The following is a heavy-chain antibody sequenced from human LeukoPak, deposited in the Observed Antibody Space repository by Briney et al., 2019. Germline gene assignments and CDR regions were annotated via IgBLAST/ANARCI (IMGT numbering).Heavy chain of an antibody. CDR2: ISSSSSYT. D-gene: IGHD3-10*01. CDR1: GFSFSDYY. V-gene: IGHV3-11*05. J-gene: IGHJ4*02. Sequence: GGSLRLSCAASGFSFSDYYMSWMRQAPGKGLEWVSYISSSSSYTNCADSVKGRFTISRDNAKNSLYLQMDSLRDDDTAVYYCARAYGSGSHGYWGQGTLVTVSS. CDR3: ARAYGSGSHGY.